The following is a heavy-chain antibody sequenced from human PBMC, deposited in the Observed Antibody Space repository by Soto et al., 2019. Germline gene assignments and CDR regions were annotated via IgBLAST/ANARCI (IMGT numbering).Heavy chain of an antibody. V-gene: IGHV1-69*13. J-gene: IGHJ6*02. D-gene: IGHD3-3*01. Sequence: SVKVSCKASGGTFSSYAISWVRQAPGQGLEWMGGIIPIFGTANYAQKFQGRVTITADESTSTAYMELSSLRSEDTAVYYCARVVTIFGVATVFPYGMDVWGQGTTVTVSS. CDR3: ARVVTIFGVATVFPYGMDV. CDR1: GGTFSSYA. CDR2: IIPIFGTA.